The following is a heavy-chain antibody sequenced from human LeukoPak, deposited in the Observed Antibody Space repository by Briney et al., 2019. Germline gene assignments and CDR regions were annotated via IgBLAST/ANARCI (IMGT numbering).Heavy chain of an antibody. CDR3: ARAGGYSYGYFDY. D-gene: IGHD5-18*01. J-gene: IGHJ4*02. Sequence: GGSLRLSCAASGFTFSSYWMSWVRQAPGKGLEWVANIKQDGSEKYYVDSVKGRFTISRDNAKNSLYLQMNSPRAEDTAVYYCARAGGYSYGYFDYWGQGTLVTVSS. CDR2: IKQDGSEK. CDR1: GFTFSSYW. V-gene: IGHV3-7*03.